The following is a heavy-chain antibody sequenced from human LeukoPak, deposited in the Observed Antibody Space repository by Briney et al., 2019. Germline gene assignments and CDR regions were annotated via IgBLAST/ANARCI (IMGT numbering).Heavy chain of an antibody. D-gene: IGHD5-18*01. J-gene: IGHJ3*02. CDR3: AKDLRYSYGYPDGFDT. Sequence: GGSLRLSCAASGFTFSSYAMSWVRQAAGKGLEWVSAIGGSGDRSYYADSVKGRFTISRDNSKSTLYSQMNSLRAEDTAIYYCAKDLRYSYGYPDGFDTWGQGTMVTVSS. CDR1: GFTFSSYA. V-gene: IGHV3-23*01. CDR2: IGGSGDRS.